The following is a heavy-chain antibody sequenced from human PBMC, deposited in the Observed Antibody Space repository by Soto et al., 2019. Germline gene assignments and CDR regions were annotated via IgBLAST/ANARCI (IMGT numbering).Heavy chain of an antibody. J-gene: IGHJ4*02. CDR2: IKSKTDGGAT. D-gene: IGHD5-12*01. CDR3: TTDRTWLRDY. V-gene: IGHV3-15*07. Sequence: EVQLVESGGGLVQPGGSLRVSCEASGSTFSNAWMNWVRQAPGKGLEWVGRIKSKTDGGATDYAAPVKGRFTISRDDSKNPLYLQMNSLKTEDTAVYYCTTDRTWLRDYWGQGTLVTVSS. CDR1: GSTFSNAW.